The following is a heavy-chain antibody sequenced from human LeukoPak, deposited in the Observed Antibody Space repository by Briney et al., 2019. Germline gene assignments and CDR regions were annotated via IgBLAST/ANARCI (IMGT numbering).Heavy chain of an antibody. D-gene: IGHD3-9*01. CDR3: AKGRKYYDILTGYYYFDY. Sequence: PGGSLRLSCAASGFTFSSYAMSWVRQAPGKGLEWVSAISGSGGSTYYADSVKGRFTISRDNSKNTLYLQMNSLRAEDTAVYYCAKGRKYYDILTGYYYFDYWGQGTLVTASS. J-gene: IGHJ4*02. V-gene: IGHV3-23*01. CDR2: ISGSGGST. CDR1: GFTFSSYA.